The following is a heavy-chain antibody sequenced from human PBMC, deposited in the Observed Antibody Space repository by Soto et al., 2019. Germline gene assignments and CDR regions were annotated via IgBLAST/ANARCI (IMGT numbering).Heavy chain of an antibody. D-gene: IGHD6-19*01. CDR3: GRDLGGWPDN. J-gene: IGHJ4*02. CDR2: INAGNGNT. Sequence: GASVKVSCKASGYTFTSYAIHWVRQAPGQRLEWMGWINAGNGNTKYSQKFKDRVNITRDTSASTAYMKLSSLRSEDTAVYYWGRDLGGWPDNWGQGTLVTVSS. V-gene: IGHV1-3*01. CDR1: GYTFTSYA.